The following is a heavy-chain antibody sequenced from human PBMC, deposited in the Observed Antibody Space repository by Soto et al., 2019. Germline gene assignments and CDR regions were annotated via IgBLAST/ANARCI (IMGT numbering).Heavy chain of an antibody. CDR2: IYNTGGT. D-gene: IGHD1-1*01. V-gene: IGHV3-66*01. J-gene: IGHJ4*02. CDR1: GLTVGSNY. Sequence: EVQLVESGGGLVQPGGSLRLSCAASGLTVGSNYMSWVRQAPGKGLEWVSLIYNTGGTYYADSVKGRFVISRDNSKNTLHLLMNSLRVEDTAVYYCMRGPVHLGGDDDHRRAYWGQGTLVSVSS. CDR3: MRGPVHLGGDDDHRRAY.